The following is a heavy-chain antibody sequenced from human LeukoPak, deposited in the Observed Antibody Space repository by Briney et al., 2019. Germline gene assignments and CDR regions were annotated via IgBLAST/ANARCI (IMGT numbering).Heavy chain of an antibody. V-gene: IGHV4-59*11. J-gene: IGHJ6*03. Sequence: SETLSLTCTVSGGSISSHYWSWIRQPPGKGLEGVGYINCSGSTKYNPSLKSRVTISVDTSKNQFSLKLSSVTAADTAVYYCARVEIHTAMVTDYYYYMDVWGKGTTVTVS. CDR3: ARVEIHTAMVTDYYYYMDV. D-gene: IGHD5-18*01. CDR2: INCSGST. CDR1: GGSISSHY.